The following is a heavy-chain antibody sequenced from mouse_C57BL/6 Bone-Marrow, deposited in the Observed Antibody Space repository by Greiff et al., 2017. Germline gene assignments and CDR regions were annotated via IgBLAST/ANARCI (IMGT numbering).Heavy chain of an antibody. Sequence: QVHVKQSGPELVRPGASVKISCKAPGYTFTSHWMQWVRQRPGQGLEWSGENFPGSGSTYYNEKCKGKGTLTVDTSSSTAYMQLSSLTSEDSAVYFCARKGGLPGVFAYWGQGTLVTVSA. J-gene: IGHJ3*01. V-gene: IGHV1-56*01. CDR1: GYTFTSHW. CDR3: ARKGGLPGVFAY. CDR2: NFPGSGST.